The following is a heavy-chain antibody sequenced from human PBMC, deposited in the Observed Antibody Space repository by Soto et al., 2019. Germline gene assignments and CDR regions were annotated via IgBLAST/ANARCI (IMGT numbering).Heavy chain of an antibody. Sequence: SXTLSLTFSVYVGSFSCYYWSWIRQPPWKGLEWIGEINHSGSTNYSPSLKSRVTISVDTSKNQFSLKLSSVTAADTAVYYCARYLARLTMIVVAIDAFDIWGQGTMVTVSS. V-gene: IGHV4-34*01. J-gene: IGHJ3*02. CDR3: ARYLARLTMIVVAIDAFDI. CDR2: INHSGST. CDR1: VGSFSCYY. D-gene: IGHD3-22*01.